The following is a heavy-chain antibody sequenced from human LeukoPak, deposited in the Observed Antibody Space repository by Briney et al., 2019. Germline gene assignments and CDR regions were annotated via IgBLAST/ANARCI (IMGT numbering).Heavy chain of an antibody. CDR3: ARVNRGYFDY. V-gene: IGHV1-8*03. D-gene: IGHD1/OR15-1a*01. CDR2: INPNSGNT. CDR1: GYTFTGYY. Sequence: ASVRVSCKASGYTFTGYYMHWVRQAPGQGLEWMGWINPNSGNTGYAQKFQGRVTITRNTSISTAYMELSSLRSEDTAVYYCARVNRGYFDYWGQGALVTVSS. J-gene: IGHJ4*02.